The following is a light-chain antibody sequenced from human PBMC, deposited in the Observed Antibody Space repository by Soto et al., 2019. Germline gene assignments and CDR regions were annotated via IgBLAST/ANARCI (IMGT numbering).Light chain of an antibody. CDR2: EVS. Sequence: QSALTQPASVSGSPGQSITISCTGTSSDVGGYNYVSWYQQHPGKAPKLMIYEVSNRPSGVSNRFSGSKSGNTASLAISGLQSEDEADYSCSAWDDSLNGWVFGGGTKLTVL. CDR3: SAWDDSLNGWV. V-gene: IGLV2-14*01. J-gene: IGLJ3*02. CDR1: SSDVGGYNY.